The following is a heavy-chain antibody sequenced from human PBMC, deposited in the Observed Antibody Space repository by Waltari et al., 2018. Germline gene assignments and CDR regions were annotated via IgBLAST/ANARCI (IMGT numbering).Heavy chain of an antibody. CDR3: ARDARDWEAVDNTYLDS. CDR1: GGSFNGYY. D-gene: IGHD2-21*02. CDR2: VDHSGSA. J-gene: IGHJ4*02. V-gene: IGHV4-34*01. Sequence: QLRLQQWGAGLLKPSETLSLTCAVSGGSFNGYYWSWIRQTPGKGLEWIGEVDHSGSANYSPPLKSRGTVSLDTSNKQVSLTLTSVTAADTGIYYCARDARDWEAVDNTYLDSWGQGTLVAVSS.